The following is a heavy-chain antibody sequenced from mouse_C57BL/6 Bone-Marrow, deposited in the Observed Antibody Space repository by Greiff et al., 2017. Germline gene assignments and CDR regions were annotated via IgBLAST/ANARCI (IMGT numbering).Heavy chain of an antibody. CDR3: TREYDYDWYFDV. V-gene: IGHV5-9-1*02. CDR2: ISSGGDYI. D-gene: IGHD2-4*01. J-gene: IGHJ1*03. CDR1: GFTFSSYA. Sequence: DVMLVESGEGLVKPGGSLKLSCAASGFTFSSYAMSWVRQTPEKRLEWVAYISSGGDYIYYADTVKGRFTISRDNARNTLYLQMSSLKSEDTAMYYCTREYDYDWYFDVWGTGTTVTVSS.